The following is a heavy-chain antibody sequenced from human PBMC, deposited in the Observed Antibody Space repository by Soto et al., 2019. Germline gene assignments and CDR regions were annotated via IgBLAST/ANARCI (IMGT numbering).Heavy chain of an antibody. CDR1: GFTFSSYA. Sequence: GGSLRLSCAASGFTFSSYAMSWVRQAPGKGLEWVSAISGSGGSTYYADSVKGRFTISRDNSKNTLYLQMNSLRAEDTAVYYCAKADTAMASSPYYYYGMDVWGQGTTVTVSS. CDR3: AKADTAMASSPYYYYGMDV. J-gene: IGHJ6*02. D-gene: IGHD5-18*01. CDR2: ISGSGGST. V-gene: IGHV3-23*01.